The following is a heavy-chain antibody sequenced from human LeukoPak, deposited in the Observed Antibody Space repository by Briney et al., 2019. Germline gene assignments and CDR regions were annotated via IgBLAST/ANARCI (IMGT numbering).Heavy chain of an antibody. D-gene: IGHD2-2*01. CDR2: INHSGST. V-gene: IGHV4-34*01. CDR1: GGSFSGYY. CDR3: ASYYCSSTSCCLFDY. Sequence: SETLSLTCAVYGGSFSGYYWSWIRQPPGKGLEWIGEINHSGSTNYNPSLKSRVTISVDTSKNQFSLKLSSVTAADTAVYYCASYYCSSTSCCLFDYWGQGTLVTVSS. J-gene: IGHJ4*02.